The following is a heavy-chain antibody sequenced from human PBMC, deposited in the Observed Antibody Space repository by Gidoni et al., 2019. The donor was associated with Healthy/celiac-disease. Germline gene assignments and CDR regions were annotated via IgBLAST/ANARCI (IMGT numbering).Heavy chain of an antibody. V-gene: IGHV3-48*04. CDR3: ARTTTVTDFDY. CDR2: ISSSSSTI. D-gene: IGHD4-17*01. J-gene: IGHJ4*02. Sequence: EVQLVESGGGLVQPGGSLRLSCAASGFTFSSYSMNWVRQAPGKGLEWFSYISSSSSTIYYADSVKGRFTISRDNAKNSLYLQMNSLRAEDTAVYYCARTTTVTDFDYWGQGTLVTVSS. CDR1: GFTFSSYS.